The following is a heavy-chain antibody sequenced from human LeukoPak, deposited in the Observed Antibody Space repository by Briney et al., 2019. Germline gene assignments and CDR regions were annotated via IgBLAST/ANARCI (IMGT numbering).Heavy chain of an antibody. CDR1: GFSVRTTY. Sequence: GGSLRLSCTASGFSVRTTYMSWVRQAPGKGLEWVSVLYTGGGTDHADSVKGRFTISRDNSKNTLYVQMNSLRAEDTAVYYCAKDDDWGRYKHWGQGTLVTVSS. CDR3: AKDDDWGRYKH. CDR2: LYTGGGT. J-gene: IGHJ1*01. D-gene: IGHD3-16*01. V-gene: IGHV3-53*05.